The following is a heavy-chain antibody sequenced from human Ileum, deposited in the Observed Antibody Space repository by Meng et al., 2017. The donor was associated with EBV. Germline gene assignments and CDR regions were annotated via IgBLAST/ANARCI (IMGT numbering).Heavy chain of an antibody. CDR3: ARAGNGGSYYFTY. CDR2: ISAYNGNT. D-gene: IGHD1-26*01. CDR1: GYTFSNYG. J-gene: IGHJ4*02. Sequence: QDQLVQSGAEVKKPGDSVKVFCKASGYTFSNYGISWLRQAPGQGLEWMGWISAYNGNTNYAQNLQGRVTMTTDTSTGTAYMEVRSLRSDDTAVYYCARAGNGGSYYFTYWGQGTLVTVSS. V-gene: IGHV1-18*01.